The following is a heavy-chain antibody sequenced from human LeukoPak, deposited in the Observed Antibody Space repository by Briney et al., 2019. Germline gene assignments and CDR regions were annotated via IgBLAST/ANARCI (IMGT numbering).Heavy chain of an antibody. CDR3: AKTERDRYYFDS. CDR1: GFTFSNYT. CDR2: ISGSGDST. V-gene: IGHV3-23*01. Sequence: GGSLRLSCAAPGFTFSNYTMSWVRQAPGKGLEWVSISGSGDSTYYADSVKGRFTISRDNSKNTLYLQMSSLRADDTAVYYCAKTERDRYYFDSWGQGTLVTVSS. J-gene: IGHJ4*02.